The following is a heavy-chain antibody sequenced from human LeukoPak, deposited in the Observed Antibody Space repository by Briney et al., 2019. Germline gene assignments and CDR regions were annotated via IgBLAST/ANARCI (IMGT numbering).Heavy chain of an antibody. V-gene: IGHV3-48*02. CDR1: GFTFSSYS. D-gene: IGHD6-19*01. CDR2: IRSDGSTI. Sequence: GSLRLSCAASGFTFSSYSMNWVRQAPGKGLEWVSYIRSDGSTIYYADSVKGRFTISRDNARNSLYLQMNSLRDEDTAVHYCASEAVAAPGYWGQGTLVTVSS. CDR3: ASEAVAAPGY. J-gene: IGHJ4*02.